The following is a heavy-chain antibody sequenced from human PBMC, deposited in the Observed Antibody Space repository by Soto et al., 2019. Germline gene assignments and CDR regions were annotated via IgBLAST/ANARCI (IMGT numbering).Heavy chain of an antibody. Sequence: QVQLVESGGGVVQPGRSLRLSCAASGFTFSSYGMHWVRQAPGKGLEWVAVIWYDGSNKYYADSVKGRFTISRDNSKNTLYLQMNSLRAEDTAVYYCARDWLNYYDRSGHIGFDYWGQGTLVTVSS. CDR1: GFTFSSYG. CDR3: ARDWLNYYDRSGHIGFDY. J-gene: IGHJ4*02. D-gene: IGHD3-22*01. CDR2: IWYDGSNK. V-gene: IGHV3-33*01.